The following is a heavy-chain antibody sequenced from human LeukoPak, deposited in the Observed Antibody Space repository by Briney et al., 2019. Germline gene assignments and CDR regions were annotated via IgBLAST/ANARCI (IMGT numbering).Heavy chain of an antibody. V-gene: IGHV3-74*01. J-gene: IGHJ4*02. D-gene: IGHD3-9*01. CDR3: AREYFDWF. CDR2: INSDGSST. Sequence: GGSLRLSCAASGFTFSSYWMHWVRQAPAKGLVWVSRINSDGSSTSYADSVKGRFTISRDNAKNTLYLHMNSLRAEDTAVYYCAREYFDWFWGQGTLVTVSS. CDR1: GFTFSSYW.